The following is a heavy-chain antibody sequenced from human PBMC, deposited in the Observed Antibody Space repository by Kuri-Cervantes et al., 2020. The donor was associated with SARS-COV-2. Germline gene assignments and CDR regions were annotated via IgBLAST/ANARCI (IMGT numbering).Heavy chain of an antibody. Sequence: GESLKISCAASGFTFSSYAMSWVRQAPGKGLEWVSAISGSGGSTYYADSVKGRFTISRDNAKNSLYLQVNSLRAEDTAVYYCARDLVVPAAILPDYYYYGMDVWGQGTTVTVSS. V-gene: IGHV3-23*01. CDR2: ISGSGGST. J-gene: IGHJ6*02. D-gene: IGHD2-2*01. CDR1: GFTFSSYA. CDR3: ARDLVVPAAILPDYYYYGMDV.